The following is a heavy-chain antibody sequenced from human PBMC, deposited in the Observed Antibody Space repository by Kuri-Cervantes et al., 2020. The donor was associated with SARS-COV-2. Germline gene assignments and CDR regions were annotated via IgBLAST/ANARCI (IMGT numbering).Heavy chain of an antibody. V-gene: IGHV3-21*01. J-gene: IGHJ1*01. D-gene: IGHD4-17*01. CDR3: ARVGDYTRYFKH. CDR1: GFTFSSYS. Sequence: GGSLRLSCAASGFTFSSYSMNWVRQAPGKGLEWVSSISSSSSYIYYADSVKGRFTISRDNATNSLYLQMNSLRAEDTAVYYCARVGDYTRYFKHWGQGTLVTVSS. CDR2: ISSSSSYI.